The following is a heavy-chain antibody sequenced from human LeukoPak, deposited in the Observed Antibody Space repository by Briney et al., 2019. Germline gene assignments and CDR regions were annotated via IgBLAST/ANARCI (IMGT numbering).Heavy chain of an antibody. CDR2: IKPDGSEK. V-gene: IGHV3-7*01. CDR3: ARGEGRRKQLVDY. D-gene: IGHD6-6*01. J-gene: IGHJ4*02. Sequence: PGGSLRLSCAASGFTFSSYWMNWIRQAPGKGLEGVAHIKPDGSEKYYADSVRGRFTISRDDAQNSVYLQLNSLTAEDTATYYCARGEGRRKQLVDYWGQGTLVTVSS. CDR1: GFTFSSYW.